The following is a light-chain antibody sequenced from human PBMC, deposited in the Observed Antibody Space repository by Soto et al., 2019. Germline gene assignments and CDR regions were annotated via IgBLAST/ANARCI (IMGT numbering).Light chain of an antibody. CDR1: SSDVAAYNF. Sequence: QSAVTQPASVSGSPGQSIAISCTGTSSDVAAYNFVSWYQQHPGKAPKLMVYDVSNRPSGVSDRFSGSKSGNTASLTISGLQAEDEADYYCSSYTSGGNYVFGTGTKVTVL. J-gene: IGLJ1*01. V-gene: IGLV2-14*03. CDR3: SSYTSGGNYV. CDR2: DVS.